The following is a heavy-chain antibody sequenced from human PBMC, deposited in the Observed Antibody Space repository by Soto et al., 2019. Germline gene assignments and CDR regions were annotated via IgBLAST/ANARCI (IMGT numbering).Heavy chain of an antibody. CDR1: GFTFSSYG. V-gene: IGHV3-33*01. D-gene: IGHD2-21*01. J-gene: IGHJ4*03. CDR2: IWYDGTKK. CDR3: SREGRGDDY. Sequence: QVPLVESGGGVVQPGRSLRLSCVASGFTFSSYGMHWVRQAPGKGLEWVAVIWYDGTKKYGDSVKGRFTISRDNSKNTLSLQMSSLRAEDTAVYYCSREGRGDDYWGQGTLVTVSS.